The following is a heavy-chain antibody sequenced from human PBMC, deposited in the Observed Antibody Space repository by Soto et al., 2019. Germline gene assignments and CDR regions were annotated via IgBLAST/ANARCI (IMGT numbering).Heavy chain of an antibody. CDR1: GYRFACYF. CDR2: IDPSDSQT. Sequence: LGESLKISCKGSGYRFACYFITLVRQKPGKGLEWMGRIDPSDSQTYYSPSFRGHVTISVTKSITTVFLQWSSLRASDTAMYYCARQIYDSDTGPNFQYYFDSWGQGTPVTVSS. V-gene: IGHV5-10-1*01. CDR3: ARQIYDSDTGPNFQYYFDS. J-gene: IGHJ4*02. D-gene: IGHD3-22*01.